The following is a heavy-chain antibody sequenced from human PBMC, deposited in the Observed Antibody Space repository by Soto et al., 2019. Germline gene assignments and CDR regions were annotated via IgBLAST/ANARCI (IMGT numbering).Heavy chain of an antibody. CDR2: VSGRGGDT. J-gene: IGHJ4*02. D-gene: IGHD3-3*01. CDR3: AKDPNYDFWSGFSAVYFDY. Sequence: EVHLLQSGGGLVQPGGSLRLSCAASGFSFSSFALSWVRQSPGKGLEWVAAVSGRGGDTYYANSVKVRFTISRDNSQNTLFLQMNSLRAEDSAIYYCAKDPNYDFWSGFSAVYFDYWGQGTLVTVSS. V-gene: IGHV3-23*01. CDR1: GFSFSSFA.